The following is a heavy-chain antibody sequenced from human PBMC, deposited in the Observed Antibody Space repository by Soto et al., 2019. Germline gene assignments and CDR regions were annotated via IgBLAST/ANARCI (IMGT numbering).Heavy chain of an antibody. Sequence: SVKVSCKASGGTFSSYAISWVRQAPGRGLEWMGGIIPIFGTANYAQKFQGRVTITADKSTSTAYMELSSLRSEDTAVYYCARGPMIVVAFDYWGQGTLVTVSS. CDR2: IIPIFGTA. D-gene: IGHD3-22*01. V-gene: IGHV1-69*06. J-gene: IGHJ4*02. CDR3: ARGPMIVVAFDY. CDR1: GGTFSSYA.